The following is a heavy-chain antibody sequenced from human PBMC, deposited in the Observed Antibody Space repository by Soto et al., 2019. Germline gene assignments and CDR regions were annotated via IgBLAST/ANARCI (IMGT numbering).Heavy chain of an antibody. CDR2: IGGSGGDT. CDR3: ARRTWRGRADY. V-gene: IGHV3-23*01. J-gene: IGHJ4*02. D-gene: IGHD3-3*01. CDR1: GFTFSRYA. Sequence: WGSLRLSCAASGFTFSRYAMSWVRQAPGKGLEWVSGIGGSGGDTYYADSVKGRFTVSRDNAENTLYLQLNSLRVEDTAIYYCARRTWRGRADYWGQGILVTVSS.